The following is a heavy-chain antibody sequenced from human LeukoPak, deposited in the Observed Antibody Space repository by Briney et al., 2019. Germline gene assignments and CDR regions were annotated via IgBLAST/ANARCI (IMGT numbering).Heavy chain of an antibody. CDR1: GFTFDNYA. CDR2: IGWNSGSI. D-gene: IGHD2-21*02. V-gene: IGHV3-9*01. CDR3: AKGLVTAGGVDYFDY. Sequence: GGSLRLSCAASGFTFDNYAMHWVRQDPGKGLEWVSGIGWNSGSIGYADSVKGRFTISRDNAKNSLYLQMNRLRAEDTALYYGAKGLVTAGGVDYFDYWGRGTLVTVSS. J-gene: IGHJ4*02.